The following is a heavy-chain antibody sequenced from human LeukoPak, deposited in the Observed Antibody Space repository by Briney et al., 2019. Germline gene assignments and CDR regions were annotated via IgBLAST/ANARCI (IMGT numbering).Heavy chain of an antibody. Sequence: GGSLRLSCAASGFTFSSYSMNWVRQAPGKGLEWVSSISSSSSYIYYADSVKGRFTISRDNAKNSLYLQMNSLRAEDTAVYYCARRGPIAVAGDAFDIWGQGTMVTVSS. J-gene: IGHJ3*02. CDR1: GFTFSSYS. V-gene: IGHV3-21*01. CDR2: ISSSSSYI. D-gene: IGHD6-19*01. CDR3: ARRGPIAVAGDAFDI.